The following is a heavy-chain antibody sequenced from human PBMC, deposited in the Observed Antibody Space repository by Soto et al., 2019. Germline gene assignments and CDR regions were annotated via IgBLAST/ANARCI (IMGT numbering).Heavy chain of an antibody. CDR1: GYSFSNYW. D-gene: IGHD4-4*01. CDR2: IXPXDXXS. Sequence: LGESLKISCKASGYSFSNYWIGWVRQMPGKGLEXMAXIXPXDXXSXXXPSFQGQVTISADKSISTAYLQWNSLKASDTAMYYCARPSNNYVAHWGQGTLVT. J-gene: IGHJ4*02. V-gene: IGHV5-51*01. CDR3: ARPSNNYVAH.